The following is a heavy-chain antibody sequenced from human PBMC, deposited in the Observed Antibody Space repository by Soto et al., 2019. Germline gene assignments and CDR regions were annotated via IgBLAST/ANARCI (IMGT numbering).Heavy chain of an antibody. D-gene: IGHD6-19*01. V-gene: IGHV6-1*01. CDR1: GDSVSSNSAA. J-gene: IGHJ3*02. Sequence: PSQTLSLTCAISGDSVSSNSAAWNWIRQSPSRGLEWLGRTYYRSKWYNDYAVSVKSRITINPDTSKNQFSLQLNSVTPEDTAVYYCARAEAIAVAVPSQDAFDIWRQGTMVTVSS. CDR2: TYYRSKWYN. CDR3: ARAEAIAVAVPSQDAFDI.